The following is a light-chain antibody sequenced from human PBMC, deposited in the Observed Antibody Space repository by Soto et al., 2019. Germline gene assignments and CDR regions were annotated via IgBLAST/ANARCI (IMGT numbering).Light chain of an antibody. J-gene: IGLJ2*01. CDR2: RSD. V-gene: IGLV1-47*01. CDR3: SARDDILSGVV. CDR1: SSNIGSNH. Sequence: QSMLTQPPSASGTPGQRGTISYSGSSSNIGSNHVYWYQQFPGMAPKLLMYRSDQRPTGVPDRFSGSKSGTSASLAISGLRSDDEADYYCSARDDILSGVVFGGGTKLTVL.